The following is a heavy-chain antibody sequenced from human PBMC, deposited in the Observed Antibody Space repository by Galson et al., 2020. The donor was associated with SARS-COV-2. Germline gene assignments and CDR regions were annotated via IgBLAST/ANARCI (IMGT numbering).Heavy chain of an antibody. D-gene: IGHD3-22*01. CDR3: ARGHDSSGYYGLDYYYYMDV. Sequence: SETLSLTCTVSGGSISSYYWSWIRQPPGKGLEWIGYIYYSGSTNYNPSLKSRVTISVDTSKNQFSLKLSSVTAADTAVYYCARGHDSSGYYGLDYYYYMDVWGKGTTVTISS. J-gene: IGHJ6*03. CDR2: IYYSGST. CDR1: GGSISSYY. V-gene: IGHV4-59*01.